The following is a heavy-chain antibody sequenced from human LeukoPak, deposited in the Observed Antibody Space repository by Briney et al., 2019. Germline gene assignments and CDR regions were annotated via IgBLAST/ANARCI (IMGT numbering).Heavy chain of an antibody. Sequence: GASVKVSCKTSGYTFTSYGVYWVRQAPGQGLEWMGWISAHQNNTTYAQKFQGRVTMTTDTSTNTAYMELRSLTSDDTAVYYCARDGSITGPFLDAFDIWGLGTMVTVSS. V-gene: IGHV1-18*01. CDR1: GYTFTSYG. CDR2: ISAHQNNT. D-gene: IGHD1-20*01. CDR3: ARDGSITGPFLDAFDI. J-gene: IGHJ3*02.